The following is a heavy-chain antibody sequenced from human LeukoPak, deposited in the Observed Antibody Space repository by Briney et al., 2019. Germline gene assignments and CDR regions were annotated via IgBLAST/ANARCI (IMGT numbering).Heavy chain of an antibody. D-gene: IGHD6-19*01. CDR2: IYSDASAST. Sequence: GGSLRLSCAASGLVVSSNYMGWVRQAPGKGLDWVSVIYSDASASTYYTDSVKGRFTISRDNSKNMVFLQMNSLRAEDTAVHYCAKDGIAVAGTEWFDPWGQGTLVTVSS. CDR3: AKDGIAVAGTEWFDP. V-gene: IGHV3-53*01. CDR1: GLVVSSNY. J-gene: IGHJ5*02.